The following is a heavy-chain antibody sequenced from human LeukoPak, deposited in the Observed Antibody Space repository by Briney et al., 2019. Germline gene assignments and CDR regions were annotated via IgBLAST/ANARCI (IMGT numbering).Heavy chain of an antibody. CDR1: GFSFSDYY. CDR2: ISTTSHMI. D-gene: IGHD1-26*01. V-gene: IGHV3-11*01. CDR3: GRDGSGGPDY. Sequence: PGGSLRLSCEASGFSFSDYYMTWIRQAPGKGLEWISYISTTSHMIYYADSVKGRFTISRDNAKNSLYLQVNSLRPEDTAVYFCGRDGSGGPDYWGQGTLVTVSS. J-gene: IGHJ4*02.